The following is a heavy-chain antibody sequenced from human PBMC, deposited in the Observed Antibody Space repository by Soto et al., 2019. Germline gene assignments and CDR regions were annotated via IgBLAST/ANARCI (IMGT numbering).Heavy chain of an antibody. CDR1: GYSFTSYW. D-gene: IGHD5-18*01. J-gene: IGHJ6*02. CDR2: IDPSDSYT. V-gene: IGHV5-10-1*01. CDR3: ARLLSGYSYGWMVVYGMAV. Sequence: PGESLKISCKGSGYSFTSYWISWVRQMPGKGLEWMGRIDPSDSYTNYSPSFQGHVTISADKSISTAYLQWSSLKASDTAMYYCARLLSGYSYGWMVVYGMAVWGQGTTVT.